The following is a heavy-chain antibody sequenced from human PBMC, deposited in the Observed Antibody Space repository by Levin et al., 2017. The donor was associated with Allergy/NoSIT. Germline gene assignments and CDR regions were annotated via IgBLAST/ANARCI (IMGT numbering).Heavy chain of an antibody. V-gene: IGHV4-30-4*01. CDR2: IYYTGST. CDR3: ARAYTSAWYVDY. D-gene: IGHD6-13*01. CDR1: GGSISSGDYY. Sequence: SETLSLTCTVSGGSISSGDYYWSWIRQPPGKGLECIGYIYYTGSTYYNPSLKGRVAISADTSKNQFSLELTSVTAADTAMYYCARAYTSAWYVDYWGQGTLVTVSS. J-gene: IGHJ4*02.